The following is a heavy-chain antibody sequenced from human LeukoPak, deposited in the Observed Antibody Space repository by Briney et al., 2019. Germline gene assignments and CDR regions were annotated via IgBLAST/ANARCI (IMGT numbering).Heavy chain of an antibody. CDR1: GFTFSSYA. CDR2: IRYDGNNK. D-gene: IGHD3-10*01. J-gene: IGHJ4*02. V-gene: IGHV3-30*02. Sequence: GGSLRLSCAASGFTFSSYAMHWVRQAPGKGLEWVAFIRYDGNNKYYADSVKGRFTISRDNSKNTLYLEVISLTAEDTAVYYCAKDDAWLRFGEWSQGTLVTVSS. CDR3: AKDDAWLRFGE.